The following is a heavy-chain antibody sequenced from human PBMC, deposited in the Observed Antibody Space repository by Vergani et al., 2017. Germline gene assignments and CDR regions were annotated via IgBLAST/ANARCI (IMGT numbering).Heavy chain of an antibody. V-gene: IGHV4-59*01. Sequence: QVQLQESGPGLVKPSETLSLTCTVSGGSISSYYWSWIRQPPGKGLEWIGYIYYSGSTNYNPSLKSRVTISVDTSKNQSALTLGAVTAGDTAVYYCARVAGRAFDIWGQGTMVTVSS. CDR2: IYYSGST. J-gene: IGHJ3*02. CDR3: ARVAGRAFDI. CDR1: GGSISSYY.